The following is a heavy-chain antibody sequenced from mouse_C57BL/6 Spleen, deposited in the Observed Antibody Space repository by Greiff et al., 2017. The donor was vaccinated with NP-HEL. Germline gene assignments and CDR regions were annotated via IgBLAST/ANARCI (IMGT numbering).Heavy chain of an antibody. J-gene: IGHJ4*01. Sequence: QVQLKQSGAELVKPGASVKLCCKASGYTFTSYWMHWVKQRPGRGLEWIGRIDPNSGGTKYNEKFKSKATLTVDKPSSTAYMQLSSLTSEDSAVYYCARGGSNYDYYAMDYWGQGTSVTVSS. CDR3: ARGGSNYDYYAMDY. V-gene: IGHV1-72*01. CDR2: IDPNSGGT. D-gene: IGHD2-5*01. CDR1: GYTFTSYW.